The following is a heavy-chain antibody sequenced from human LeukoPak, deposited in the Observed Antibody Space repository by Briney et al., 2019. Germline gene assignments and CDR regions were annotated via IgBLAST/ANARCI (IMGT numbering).Heavy chain of an antibody. CDR1: GGSFSGYY. Sequence: PSETLSLTCAVYGGSFSGYYWSWIRQPPGKWLEWIGEINHSGSTNYNPSLKSRVTISVDTSKNQFSLKLSSVTAADTAVYYCARVLGGYSYGYRGYFDYWGQGTLVTVSS. D-gene: IGHD5-18*01. J-gene: IGHJ4*02. V-gene: IGHV4-34*01. CDR3: ARVLGGYSYGYRGYFDY. CDR2: INHSGST.